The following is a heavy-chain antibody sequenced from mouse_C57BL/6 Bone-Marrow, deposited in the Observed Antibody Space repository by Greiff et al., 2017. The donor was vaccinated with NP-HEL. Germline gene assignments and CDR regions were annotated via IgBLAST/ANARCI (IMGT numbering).Heavy chain of an antibody. CDR1: GFTFSSYA. D-gene: IGHD1-1*01. CDR3: ARGGSSLYYAMDY. CDR2: ISDGGSYT. V-gene: IGHV5-4*03. Sequence: EVKVVESGGGLVKPGGSLKLSCAASGFTFSSYAMSWVRQTPEKRLEWVATISDGGSYTYYPDNVKGRFTISRDNAKNNLYLQMSHLKSEDTAMYYCARGGSSLYYAMDYWGQGTSVTVSS. J-gene: IGHJ4*01.